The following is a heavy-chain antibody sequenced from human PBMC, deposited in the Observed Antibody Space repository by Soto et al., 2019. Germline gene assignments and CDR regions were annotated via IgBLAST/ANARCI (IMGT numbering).Heavy chain of an antibody. J-gene: IGHJ4*02. CDR1: GFTFSDYY. Sequence: QVQLVESGGGLVKPGGSLRLSCAASGFTFSDYYMSWIRQAPGKGLEWVSYISSSSSYTNYADSLKGRFTISRDNAKNSLYLQMNSLRAEDTAVYYGAREYSGYDLDYWGQGTLVTVSS. D-gene: IGHD5-12*01. CDR2: ISSSSSYT. V-gene: IGHV3-11*06. CDR3: AREYSGYDLDY.